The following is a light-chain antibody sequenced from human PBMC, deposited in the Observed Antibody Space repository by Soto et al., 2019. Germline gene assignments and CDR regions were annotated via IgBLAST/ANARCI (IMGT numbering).Light chain of an antibody. CDR2: LGS. CDR1: QSLLHSNGYNY. Sequence: PLSLPVTPGEPASISCSSSQSLLHSNGYNYLDWYLQKPGQSPQLLIYLGSNRASGVPDRFSGSGSGTEFTLTISSLQSEDFAVYYCLQYHGWPRAFGPGTNVDIK. CDR3: LQYHGWPRA. J-gene: IGKJ3*01. V-gene: IGKV2-28*01.